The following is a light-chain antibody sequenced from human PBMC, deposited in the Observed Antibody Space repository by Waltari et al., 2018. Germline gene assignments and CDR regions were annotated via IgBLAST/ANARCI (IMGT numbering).Light chain of an antibody. CDR2: GVG. CDR3: SSYTSSITYV. J-gene: IGLJ1*01. V-gene: IGLV2-14*01. Sequence: QSALTQPASLSGSPGQSITISCTGSSRYVGGYNYGPWYQQHPHRAPKLLLYGVGSRPSGVSDRFSGSKSGNTASLTISGLQAEDEADYYCSSYTSSITYVFGVGTKVTVL. CDR1: SRYVGGYNY.